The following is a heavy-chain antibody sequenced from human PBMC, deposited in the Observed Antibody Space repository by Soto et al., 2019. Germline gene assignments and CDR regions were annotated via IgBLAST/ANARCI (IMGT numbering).Heavy chain of an antibody. CDR2: IYPGDSDT. V-gene: IGHV5-51*01. D-gene: IGHD2-2*01. CDR1: GYSFTNYW. Sequence: GESLKISCKGSGYSFTNYWIGWVRQMPGKGLEWMGIIYPGDSDTRYSPSFQGQVTISADKSISTAYLQWSSLKASDTAMYYCARQLLGFCSSPSCLNYYYYGMDVWGQGTTVTVSS. J-gene: IGHJ6*02. CDR3: ARQLLGFCSSPSCLNYYYYGMDV.